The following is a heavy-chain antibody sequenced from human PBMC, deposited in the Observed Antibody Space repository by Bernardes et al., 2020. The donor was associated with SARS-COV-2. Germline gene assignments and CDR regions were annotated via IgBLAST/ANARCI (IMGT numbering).Heavy chain of an antibody. D-gene: IGHD4-17*01. CDR3: ARDLPSDYGRWNHAFDI. V-gene: IGHV4-59*01. CDR1: GGSISSYY. Sequence: SETLSLTCTVSGGSISSYYWSWIRQPPGKGLEWIGYIYYSGSTNYNPSPKSRVTISVDTSKNQFSLKLSSVTAADTAVYYCARDLPSDYGRWNHAFDIWGQGTMVTVSS. CDR2: IYYSGST. J-gene: IGHJ3*02.